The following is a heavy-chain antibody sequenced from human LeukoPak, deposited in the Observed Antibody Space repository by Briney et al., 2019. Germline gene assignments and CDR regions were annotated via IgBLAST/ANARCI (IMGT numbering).Heavy chain of an antibody. V-gene: IGHV4-59*08. CDR3: ARHPVSDY. CDR2: IYYSET. J-gene: IGHJ4*02. Sequence: PSETLSLTCTVSGGSISGSYWSWIRQPPGKGLEWIGYIYYSETYYNPSLKRRVTISLDTSKNQFSLTLRFVTAADTAVCYCARHPVSDYWGQGTLVTVSS. CDR1: GGSISGSY. D-gene: IGHD3-22*01.